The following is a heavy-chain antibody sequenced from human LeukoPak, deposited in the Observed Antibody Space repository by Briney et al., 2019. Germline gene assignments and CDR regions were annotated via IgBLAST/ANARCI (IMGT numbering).Heavy chain of an antibody. CDR2: ISFDGVKT. D-gene: IGHD2/OR15-2a*01. Sequence: GGSLRLSCAASGFTFSSYGMHWVRQAPGKGLEWVALISFDGVKTDYAASVKGRFTISRDSSQNTLYLQMNSLRAEDTAVYYCANFLCRKRAAYDMDVWGQGTTVTVSS. J-gene: IGHJ6*02. V-gene: IGHV3-30*18. CDR3: ANFLCRKRAAYDMDV. CDR1: GFTFSSYG.